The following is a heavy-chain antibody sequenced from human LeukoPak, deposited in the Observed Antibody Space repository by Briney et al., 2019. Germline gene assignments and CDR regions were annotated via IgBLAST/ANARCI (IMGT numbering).Heavy chain of an antibody. CDR3: ARGSYCSSTSCHYYYYGMDV. CDR1: GGSFSGYY. D-gene: IGHD2-2*01. Sequence: SETLSLTCAVYGGSFSGYYWSWIRQPPGKGLEWIGEINHSGSTNYNPSLKSRVTISVDTSKNQFSLKLSSVTAADTAVYYCARGSYCSSTSCHYYYYGMDVWGQGTTVTVSS. CDR2: INHSGST. J-gene: IGHJ6*02. V-gene: IGHV4-34*01.